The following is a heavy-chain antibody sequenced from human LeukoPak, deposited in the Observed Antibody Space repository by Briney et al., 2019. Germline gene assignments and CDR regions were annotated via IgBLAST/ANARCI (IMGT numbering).Heavy chain of an antibody. D-gene: IGHD3-10*01. J-gene: IGHJ6*02. V-gene: IGHV3-48*04. Sequence: GGSLRLSCAASGFTFSAYSMNWVRQAPGKGLGWVSYICSSSSTIYYPDSVKGRFTISRDNAKNSLYLQMNSLRAEDTAVYYCATRESGYYFYGMDVWGQGTTVTVSS. CDR3: ATRESGYYFYGMDV. CDR1: GFTFSAYS. CDR2: ICSSSSTI.